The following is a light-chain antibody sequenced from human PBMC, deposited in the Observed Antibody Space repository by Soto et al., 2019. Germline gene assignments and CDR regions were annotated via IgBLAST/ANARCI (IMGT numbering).Light chain of an antibody. CDR2: DTS. J-gene: IGKJ4*01. V-gene: IGKV3-11*01. CDR3: QQSSDSHT. Sequence: EIVLTQSPATLSVSPGEGATLSCRASQSAGSYLAWYQQKPGQAPRLLIYDTSNRATGIPARFSGSGSGTDFTLTISSLEPEDFALYYCQQSSDSHTFGGGTKVEIK. CDR1: QSAGSY.